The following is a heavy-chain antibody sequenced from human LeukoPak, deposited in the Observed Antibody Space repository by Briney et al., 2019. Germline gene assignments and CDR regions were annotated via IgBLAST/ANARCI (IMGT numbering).Heavy chain of an antibody. CDR2: INTDGSST. CDR3: ASSLGGYDYAR. D-gene: IGHD5-12*01. J-gene: IGHJ4*02. CDR1: GFTFSSYW. V-gene: IGHV3-74*01. Sequence: PGGSLRLSCAASGFTFSSYWMYWVRQDPGKGLVWVSRINTDGSSTNYADSVKGRFTISRDNAKNSLYLQMNSLRAEDTAVYYCASSLGGYDYARWGQGTLVTVS.